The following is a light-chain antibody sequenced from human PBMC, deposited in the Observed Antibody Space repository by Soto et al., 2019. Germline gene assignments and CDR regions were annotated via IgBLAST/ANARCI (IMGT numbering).Light chain of an antibody. J-gene: IGLJ3*02. CDR3: CSYAGNSTWV. Sequence: QSVLTQPASVSGSPGQSITISCTGTSSDVGSYNLVSWYQQHPGKAPKLLIFEGSKRPSGVSNRFSGSKSGSTASLTISGLQAEDEADYYCCSYAGNSTWVFGGGTKVTVL. CDR1: SSDVGSYNL. V-gene: IGLV2-23*01. CDR2: EGS.